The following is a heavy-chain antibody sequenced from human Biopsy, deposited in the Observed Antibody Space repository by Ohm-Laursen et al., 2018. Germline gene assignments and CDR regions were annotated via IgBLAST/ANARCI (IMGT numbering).Heavy chain of an antibody. V-gene: IGHV4-61*08. J-gene: IGHJ3*01. D-gene: IGHD3-3*01. CDR1: GGSIGGSGDF. CDR3: ARLFRLDDYWNDDPPDGFDV. CDR2: ISDTGTT. Sequence: SETLSLTCTVSGGSIGGSGDFWSWIRQPPGKGLEWIGYISDTGTTDYNPSLRGLVAMSVDTSKNQFSLQLTSVTAADTAMLFCARLFRLDDYWNDDPPDGFDVWGQGTMVTVSS.